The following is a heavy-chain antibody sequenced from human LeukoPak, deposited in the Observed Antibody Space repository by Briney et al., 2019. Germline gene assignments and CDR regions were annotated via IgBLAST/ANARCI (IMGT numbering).Heavy chain of an antibody. Sequence: GESLKISCKGSGYSFTSYWIGWVRQMPGKGLEWMGIIYPGDSDTRYSPSFQGQVTISADKSISTAYLQWSSLKASDTAMYYCARCIAVAGPCYYGMDVWGQGTTVTVSS. CDR1: GYSFTSYW. D-gene: IGHD6-19*01. CDR3: ARCIAVAGPCYYGMDV. V-gene: IGHV5-51*01. J-gene: IGHJ6*02. CDR2: IYPGDSDT.